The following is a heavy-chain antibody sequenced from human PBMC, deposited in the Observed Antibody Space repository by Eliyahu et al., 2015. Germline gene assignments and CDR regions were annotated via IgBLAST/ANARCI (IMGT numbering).Heavy chain of an antibody. CDR2: MYSSGDT. V-gene: IGHV4-28*01. Sequence: QVQLQESGPGLVKPSDTLSXTCAVSGYSISSSNWWGWIRQPPGKGLEWIGYMYSSGDTYNNPSLKSRVTMSVDTSKNQFSLRLTSVTAVDTAMYYCARTGPGGNYYFDYWGQGTLVTVSS. D-gene: IGHD4-23*01. J-gene: IGHJ4*02. CDR3: ARTGPGGNYYFDY. CDR1: GYSISSSNW.